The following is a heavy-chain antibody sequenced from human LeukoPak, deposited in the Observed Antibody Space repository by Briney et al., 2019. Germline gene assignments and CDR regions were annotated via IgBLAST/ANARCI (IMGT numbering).Heavy chain of an antibody. D-gene: IGHD3-3*01. CDR3: ARGSGYDFWSGYYIKDNWFDP. J-gene: IGHJ5*02. V-gene: IGHV1-8*01. CDR2: MNPNSGNT. CDR1: GYTFTSYD. Sequence: ASVKVSCKASGYTFTSYDINRVRQATGQGLEWMGWMNPNSGNTGYAQKFQGRVTMTRNTSISTAYMELSSLRSEDTAVYYCARGSGYDFWSGYYIKDNWFDPWGQGTLVTVSS.